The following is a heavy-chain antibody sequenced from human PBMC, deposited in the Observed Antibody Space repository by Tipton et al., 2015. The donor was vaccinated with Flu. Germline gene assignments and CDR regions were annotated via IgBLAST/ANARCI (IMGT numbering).Heavy chain of an antibody. CDR3: ARESDGSGSYYNLMGMDA. CDR2: IIPIFGTA. Sequence: QLVQSGAEVRKPGSSVKVSCKASGGTFSTYGISWVRQAPGQGLEWMGGIIPIFGTANYAQKFQGRVTITADESTNTAYMELSSLRSEDTAVYYCARESDGSGSYYNLMGMDAWGQGTTVTVSS. V-gene: IGHV1-69*01. D-gene: IGHD3-10*01. CDR1: GGTFSTYG. J-gene: IGHJ6*02.